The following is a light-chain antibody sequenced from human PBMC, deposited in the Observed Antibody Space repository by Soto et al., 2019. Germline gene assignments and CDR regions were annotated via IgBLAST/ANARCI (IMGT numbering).Light chain of an antibody. Sequence: QSALTQPPSASGSPGQSVTISCTGTSSDVGGYNYVSWYQQHPGKAPRLMIYEVTKRPSGVPGRFSGSKSGNMASLTVSGLQAEDEADYYCSSHAGINNVVFGGGTKLTVL. V-gene: IGLV2-8*01. CDR2: EVT. CDR3: SSHAGINNVV. J-gene: IGLJ3*02. CDR1: SSDVGGYNY.